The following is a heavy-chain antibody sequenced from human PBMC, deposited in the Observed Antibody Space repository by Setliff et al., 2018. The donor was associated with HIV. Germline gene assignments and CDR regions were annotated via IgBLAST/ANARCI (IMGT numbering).Heavy chain of an antibody. CDR3: TRDLGYDSFDI. Sequence: PGGSLRLTCSASEFTNFWMAWVRQAQGKGRELVANIDQHGSERYYTDSVRGRFTITRDNAKNSLYLQMNSLRGEDTALYYWTRDLGYDSFDIWGQGTMVTVSS. V-gene: IGHV3-7*01. CDR2: IDQHGSER. J-gene: IGHJ3*02. CDR1: EFTNFW. D-gene: IGHD3-22*01.